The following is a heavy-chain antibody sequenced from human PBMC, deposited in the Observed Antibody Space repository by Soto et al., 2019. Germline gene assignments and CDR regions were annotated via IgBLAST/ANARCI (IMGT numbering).Heavy chain of an antibody. CDR2: IIPIFGTA. J-gene: IGHJ4*02. Sequence: GASVKVSCKASGCTFSSYAISWVRQAPGQGPEWMGGIIPIFGTANYAQKFQGRVTITADESTRTAYMEMSSLRSEDTAVYYCGTGSSWTKVEFWGQGTLVIVSS. V-gene: IGHV1-69*13. D-gene: IGHD6-13*01. CDR3: GTGSSWTKVEF. CDR1: GCTFSSYA.